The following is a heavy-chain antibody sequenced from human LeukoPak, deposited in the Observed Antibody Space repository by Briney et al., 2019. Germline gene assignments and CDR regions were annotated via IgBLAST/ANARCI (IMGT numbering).Heavy chain of an antibody. Sequence: GGSLRLSCAASGFIFSDHYMDWVRQAPGKGLEWVAVISYDGSNKYYADSVKGRFTISRDNSKNTLYLQMNSLRAEDTAVYYCAREFMDTAMEDAFDIWGQGTMVTVSS. V-gene: IGHV3-30-3*01. CDR1: GFIFSDHY. CDR2: ISYDGSNK. CDR3: AREFMDTAMEDAFDI. J-gene: IGHJ3*02. D-gene: IGHD5-18*01.